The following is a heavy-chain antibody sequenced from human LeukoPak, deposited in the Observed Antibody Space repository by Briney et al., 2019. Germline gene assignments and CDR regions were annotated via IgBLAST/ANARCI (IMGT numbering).Heavy chain of an antibody. J-gene: IGHJ5*02. CDR1: GDSISSGDYY. Sequence: PSETLSLTCTVSGDSISSGDYYWSWIRQPAGKGLEWIGRISSSGSTNYNPSLKSRVTISVETSKNHFSLKLSSVTAAATALYYCARVYSSTHNWFDTWGQGTQVTVSP. D-gene: IGHD2-2*01. V-gene: IGHV4-61*02. CDR2: ISSSGST. CDR3: ARVYSSTHNWFDT.